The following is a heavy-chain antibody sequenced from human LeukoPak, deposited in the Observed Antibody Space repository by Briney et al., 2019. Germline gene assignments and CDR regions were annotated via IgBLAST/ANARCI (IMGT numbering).Heavy chain of an antibody. D-gene: IGHD3-22*01. Sequence: HPSETLSPTCTVSGGSISSYYWSWIRQPPGKGLEWLGYIYYSGSTNYNPSLKSRVTISVDTSKNQFSLKLSSVTAADTAVYYCAGDSSGYYYAGAFDIWGQGTMVTVSS. CDR3: AGDSSGYYYAGAFDI. J-gene: IGHJ3*02. V-gene: IGHV4-59*01. CDR2: IYYSGST. CDR1: GGSISSYY.